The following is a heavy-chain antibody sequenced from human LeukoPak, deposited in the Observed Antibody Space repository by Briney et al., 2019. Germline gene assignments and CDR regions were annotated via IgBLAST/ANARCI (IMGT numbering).Heavy chain of an antibody. D-gene: IGHD3-10*02. CDR1: GGSISSYY. CDR3: ARVMLDYYYYMDV. Sequence: SETLSLTCTVSGGSISSYYWSWIRQPPGKGLEWIGYIYYSGSTNYNPSLKSRVTISVDTSKNQFSLKLSSVTAADTAVYYCARVMLDYYYYMDVWGKGTTVTFSS. V-gene: IGHV4-59*01. J-gene: IGHJ6*03. CDR2: IYYSGST.